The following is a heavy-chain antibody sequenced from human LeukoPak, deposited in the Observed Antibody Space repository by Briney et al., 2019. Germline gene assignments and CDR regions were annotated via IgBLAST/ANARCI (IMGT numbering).Heavy chain of an antibody. CDR1: GFTFSSYW. D-gene: IGHD3-22*01. CDR3: VRDLWNFYDSSSSADY. Sequence: GESLRLSCAASGFTFSSYWMHWVRQAPGKGLVWVSRINSDGSITSYADSVKGRFTISRDNAKNTLYLQMNSLRAEDTAVYYCVRDLWNFYDSSSSADYWGQGTLVTVSS. CDR2: INSDGSIT. V-gene: IGHV3-74*01. J-gene: IGHJ4*02.